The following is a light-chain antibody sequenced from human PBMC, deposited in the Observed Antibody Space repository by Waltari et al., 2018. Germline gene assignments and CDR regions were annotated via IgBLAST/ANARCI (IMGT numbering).Light chain of an antibody. CDR1: QRVLSSPNNMYY. Sequence: DIVMTQSPDSLAVALGERATINCKSSQRVLSSPNNMYYLAWSQQKPGQPPTLLIYWASTRASGVPDRFSGSGSGTDFTLTVSSLQAEDVAVYYCHQYYIPPLTFGQGTRLEIK. J-gene: IGKJ5*01. CDR2: WAS. V-gene: IGKV4-1*01. CDR3: HQYYIPPLT.